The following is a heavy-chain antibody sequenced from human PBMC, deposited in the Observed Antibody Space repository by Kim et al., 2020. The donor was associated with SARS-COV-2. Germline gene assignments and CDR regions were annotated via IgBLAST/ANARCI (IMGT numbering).Heavy chain of an antibody. Sequence: SETLSLTCAVYGGSFSGYYWSWIRQPPGKGLEWIGEINHSGSTNYNPSLKSRVTISVDTSKNQFSLKLSSVTAADTAVYYCARARNVGGGTDYWGQGTLVTVSS. D-gene: IGHD1-1*01. CDR2: INHSGST. CDR1: GGSFSGYY. V-gene: IGHV4-34*01. CDR3: ARARNVGGGTDY. J-gene: IGHJ4*02.